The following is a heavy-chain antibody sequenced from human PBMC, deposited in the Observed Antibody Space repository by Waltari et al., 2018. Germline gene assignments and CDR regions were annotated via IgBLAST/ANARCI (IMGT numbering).Heavy chain of an antibody. CDR2: ISYTGST. CDR1: GGSISSYS. V-gene: IGHV4-59*01. J-gene: IGHJ6*03. D-gene: IGHD4-4*01. Sequence: QAQLQESGPGLVKPSETLSLTRTVSGGSISSYSWNWIRQPPGKGLEWIGYISYTGSTNYNPSLRSRVSISVDTSKNQFSLKLSSVTAADTAVYYCARDYSNYGYMDVWGKGTTVTISS. CDR3: ARDYSNYGYMDV.